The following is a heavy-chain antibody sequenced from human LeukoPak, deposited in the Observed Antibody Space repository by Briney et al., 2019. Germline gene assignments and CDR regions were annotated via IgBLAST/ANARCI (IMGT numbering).Heavy chain of an antibody. J-gene: IGHJ5*02. D-gene: IGHD3-9*01. CDR2: IYYSGST. Sequence: PSETLSLTCTVFGGSISSYYWSWIRQPPGKGLEWIGYIYYSGSTNYNPSLKSRVTISVDTSKNQFSLKLSSVTAADTAVYYCARSQVLRYFDWPNWFDPWGQGTLVTVSS. CDR1: GGSISSYY. CDR3: ARSQVLRYFDWPNWFDP. V-gene: IGHV4-59*01.